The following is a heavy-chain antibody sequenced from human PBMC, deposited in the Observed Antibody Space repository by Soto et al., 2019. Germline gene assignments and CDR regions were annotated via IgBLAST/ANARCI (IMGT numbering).Heavy chain of an antibody. J-gene: IGHJ5*02. CDR2: IKTDGSTT. Sequence: GSLRLSCAASGFTFSNYWMHWVRQAPGRGLVWVSRIKTDGSTTSYADSVKGRFTISRDNAKNSLFLQMNSLRAEDTAVYYCARLPYPYSGENWFDPWGQGTLVTVSS. D-gene: IGHD3-16*01. CDR1: GFTFSNYW. V-gene: IGHV3-74*01. CDR3: ARLPYPYSGENWFDP.